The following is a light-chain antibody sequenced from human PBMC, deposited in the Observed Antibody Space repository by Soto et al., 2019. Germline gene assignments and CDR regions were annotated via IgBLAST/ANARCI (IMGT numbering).Light chain of an antibody. J-gene: IGKJ1*01. Sequence: EVVLTQSPGTLSLYSGKRATLSCRASQSISSSYLAWYQQRPGHAPRVLIYGASSRATGIPDRFSVSGSGTEFTLTLSRLEPEDFAMYYSQQYGRSSWTLGQGTKG. V-gene: IGKV3-20*01. CDR1: QSISSSY. CDR2: GAS. CDR3: QQYGRSSWT.